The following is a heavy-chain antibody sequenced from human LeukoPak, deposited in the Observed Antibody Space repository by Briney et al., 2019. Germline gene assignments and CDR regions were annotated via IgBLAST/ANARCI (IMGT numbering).Heavy chain of an antibody. CDR1: GYSISSGYY. D-gene: IGHD3-16*02. CDR2: IYHSGST. J-gene: IGHJ4*02. Sequence: PSETLSLTCTVSGYSISSGYYWGWIRQPPGKGLEWIGSIYHSGSTYYNPSLKSRVAISVDTSKNQFSLKLSSVTAADTAVYYCARDIVPGHFDYWGQGTLVTVSS. CDR3: ARDIVPGHFDY. V-gene: IGHV4-38-2*02.